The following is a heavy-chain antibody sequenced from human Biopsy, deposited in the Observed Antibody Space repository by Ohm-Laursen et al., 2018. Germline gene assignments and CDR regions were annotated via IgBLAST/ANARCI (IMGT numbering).Heavy chain of an antibody. J-gene: IGHJ2*01. D-gene: IGHD3-22*01. CDR2: VYYTGST. CDR3: ARDRGYYSDRTVPGYFDL. CDR1: GGSIISYY. Sequence: SQTLSLTWSVSGGSIISYYWSWIRQPPGKGLEWIGYVYYTGSTDYNPSLQSRVTISVDTSKNHFSLRLRSVTPADTAIYYCARDRGYYSDRTVPGYFDLWGRGTLVTVSS. V-gene: IGHV4-59*01.